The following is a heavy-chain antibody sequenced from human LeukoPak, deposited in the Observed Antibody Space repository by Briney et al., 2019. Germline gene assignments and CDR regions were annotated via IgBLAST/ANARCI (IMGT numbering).Heavy chain of an antibody. CDR3: ARVPGPNWFDP. J-gene: IGHJ5*02. CDR2: IYHSGST. V-gene: IGHV4-4*02. CDR1: GGSISSSNW. Sequence: SGTLSLTCAVSGGSISSSNWWSWVRQPPGKGLEWIGEIYHSGSTNYNPSLKSRVTISVDKSKNQISLNPRSVTAADTAVYYCARVPGPNWFDPWGQGTLVTVSS.